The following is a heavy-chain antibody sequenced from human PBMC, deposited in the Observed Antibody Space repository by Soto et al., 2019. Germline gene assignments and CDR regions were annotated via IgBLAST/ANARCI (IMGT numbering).Heavy chain of an antibody. CDR2: INPSGGST. CDR3: ARDFFLTGTGSERFDP. D-gene: IGHD1-20*01. V-gene: IGHV1-46*01. J-gene: IGHJ5*02. CDR1: GYTFTSYY. Sequence: ASVKVSCKASGYTFTSYYMHWVRQAPGQGLEWMGIINPSGGSTSYAQKFQGRVTMTRDTSTSTVYMELSSLRSEDTAMYYCARDFFLTGTGSERFDPWGQGTMVTVSS.